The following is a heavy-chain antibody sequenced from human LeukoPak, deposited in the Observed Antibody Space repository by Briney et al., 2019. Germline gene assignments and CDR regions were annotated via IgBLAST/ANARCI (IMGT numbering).Heavy chain of an antibody. CDR2: INHSGST. J-gene: IGHJ6*03. V-gene: IGHV4-34*01. CDR1: GGSISSYY. D-gene: IGHD3-3*01. Sequence: SETLSLTCTVSGGSISSYYWSWIRQPPGKGLEWIGEINHSGSTNYNPSLKGRVTISVDTSKNQFSLKLSSVTAADTAVYYCARLRFAALNHYYYYMDVWGKGTTVTVSS. CDR3: ARLRFAALNHYYYYMDV.